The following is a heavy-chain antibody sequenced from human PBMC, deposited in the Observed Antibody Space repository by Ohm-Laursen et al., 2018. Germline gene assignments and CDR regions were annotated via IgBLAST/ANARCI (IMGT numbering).Heavy chain of an antibody. V-gene: IGHV4-59*11. CDR1: GASISGQY. CDR3: AKRYQMLYILDAFDI. D-gene: IGHD2-2*02. CDR2: IHYSGTT. J-gene: IGHJ3*02. Sequence: GTLSLTCTVSGASISGQYWSWIRQPPGKGLEWIGYIHYSGTTTYNPSLTGRVTMSVDLSKNQFSLKLTSVTAADTAVYYCAKRYQMLYILDAFDIWGQGTMVTVSS.